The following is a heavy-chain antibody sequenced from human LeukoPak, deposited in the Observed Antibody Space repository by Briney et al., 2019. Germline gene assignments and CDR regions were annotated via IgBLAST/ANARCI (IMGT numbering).Heavy chain of an antibody. CDR2: MNPNSGNT. D-gene: IGHD4-23*01. V-gene: IGHV1-8*02. Sequence: ASVKVSCKASGGTFSSYAISWVRQAPGQGLEWMGWMNPNSGNTGYAQKFQGRVTMTRNTSISTAYMELSSLRSEDTAVYYCARGLAVVNRFPRYWGQGTLVTVSS. J-gene: IGHJ4*02. CDR3: ARGLAVVNRFPRY. CDR1: GGTFSSYA.